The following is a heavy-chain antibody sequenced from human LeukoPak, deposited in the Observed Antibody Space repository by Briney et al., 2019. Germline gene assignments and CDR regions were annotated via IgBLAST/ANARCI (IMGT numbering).Heavy chain of an antibody. J-gene: IGHJ4*02. CDR3: ARGTDSSSSGDY. CDR2: MNPNSGNT. CDR1: GYTFTSYD. D-gene: IGHD6-6*01. V-gene: IGHV1-8*03. Sequence: AASVKVSCKASGYTFTSYDVNWVRQATGQGLEWMGWMNPNSGNTGYAQKFQGRVTITRNTSISTAYMELSSLRSEDTAVYYCARGTDSSSSGDYWGQGTLVTVSS.